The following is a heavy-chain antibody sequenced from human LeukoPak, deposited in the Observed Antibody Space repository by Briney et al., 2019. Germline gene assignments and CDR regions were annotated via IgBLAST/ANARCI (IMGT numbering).Heavy chain of an antibody. Sequence: SETLSLTCTVSGGSISSYYWSWIRQPAGKGLEWIGRIYSSGSTTYNPSLKSRVTMSVDTSKNQFSLKLSSVTAADTAVYYCARPMVRGVIRAFDIWGQGTMVTVSS. CDR2: IYSSGST. J-gene: IGHJ3*02. CDR3: ARPMVRGVIRAFDI. V-gene: IGHV4-4*07. CDR1: GGSISSYY. D-gene: IGHD3-10*01.